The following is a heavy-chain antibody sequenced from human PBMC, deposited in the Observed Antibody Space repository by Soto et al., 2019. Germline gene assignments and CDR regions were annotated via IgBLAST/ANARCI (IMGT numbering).Heavy chain of an antibody. Sequence: KASETLSLTCAVSGGSISSPSWWSWVRQTPGKGLEWIGEIFHTGRTNYNPSLMNRVTMSVDKSNSQFFLRLNSVTAADTAVYYCARGQKNPFYLSGGYYVHWGQGTLVTVSS. CDR2: IFHTGRT. J-gene: IGHJ4*02. V-gene: IGHV4-4*02. CDR3: ARGQKNPFYLSGGYYVH. CDR1: GGSISSPSW. D-gene: IGHD3-22*01.